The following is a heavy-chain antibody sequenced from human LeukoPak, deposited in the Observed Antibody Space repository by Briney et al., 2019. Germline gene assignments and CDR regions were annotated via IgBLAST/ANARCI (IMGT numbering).Heavy chain of an antibody. CDR1: GFPFSNYG. V-gene: IGHV3-33*06. CDR2: IWSDGSNT. Sequence: SGRSLRLSCAASGFPFSNYGMHWVRQAPGKGLEWVAVIWSDGSNTYYAGSVKGRFTISRDNSKNTLYLQMNSLRAEDTALYYCAKGETAVNWYFDLWGRGTLVTVSS. D-gene: IGHD4-17*01. CDR3: AKGETAVNWYFDL. J-gene: IGHJ2*01.